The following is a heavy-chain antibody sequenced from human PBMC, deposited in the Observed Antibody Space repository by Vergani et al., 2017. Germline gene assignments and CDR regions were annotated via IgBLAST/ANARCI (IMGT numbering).Heavy chain of an antibody. J-gene: IGHJ4*02. V-gene: IGHV3-64*01. D-gene: IGHD6-13*01. CDR2: SSSNGGST. CDR1: GFTFSSYA. Sequence: EVQLVESGGGLVQPGGSPRLSCAASGFTFSSYAMHWVRQAPGKGLEYVSASSSNGGSTYYANSVKGRFTISRDNSKNTLYLQMGSLRAEDMAVYYCARGSLYSSPVDYWGQGTLVTVSS. CDR3: ARGSLYSSPVDY.